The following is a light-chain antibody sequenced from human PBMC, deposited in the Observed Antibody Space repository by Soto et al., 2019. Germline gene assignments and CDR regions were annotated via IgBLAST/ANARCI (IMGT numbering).Light chain of an antibody. V-gene: IGKV1-5*03. CDR1: QSISSW. CDR3: QQYNSYSWT. Sequence: DIQMTQSPSTLSASVGDRVTITCRASQSISSWVAWYQQKPGKAPKLLIYKASSLESGVPSRFSGSGSGTEFTLTISSLQPDDFATYYFQQYNSYSWTFGQGTKVEIK. CDR2: KAS. J-gene: IGKJ1*01.